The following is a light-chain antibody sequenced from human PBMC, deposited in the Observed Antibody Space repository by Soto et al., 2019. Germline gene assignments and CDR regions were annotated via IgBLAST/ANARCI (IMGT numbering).Light chain of an antibody. Sequence: QSALTQPASVSGSPGQSITISCTGRSSDVGTYNYVSWYQQRPGNAPRLMTYDVTDRPSGVSNRFSGSKSGNTASLTISGLQVEDEGDYYCFSPTNSTSSGTLYVFGTGTKVTVL. J-gene: IGLJ1*01. CDR2: DVT. V-gene: IGLV2-14*01. CDR1: SSDVGTYNY. CDR3: FSPTNSTSSGTLYV.